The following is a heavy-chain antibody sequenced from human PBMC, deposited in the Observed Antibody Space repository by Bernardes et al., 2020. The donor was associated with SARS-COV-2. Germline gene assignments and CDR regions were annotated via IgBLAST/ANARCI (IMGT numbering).Heavy chain of an antibody. CDR3: ARSSPMRERFEAFDV. Sequence: ASEKVSCKASGYIFTNYGISWVRQDPGQGLEWMGWVRTSNGETNYAEKFQGRVTMNIDSSTSTAYMDLRSLRSDDTAVYYCARSSPMRERFEAFDVWGPGTTVIVSS. CDR1: GYIFTNYG. D-gene: IGHD1-1*01. V-gene: IGHV1-18*01. J-gene: IGHJ3*01. CDR2: VRTSNGET.